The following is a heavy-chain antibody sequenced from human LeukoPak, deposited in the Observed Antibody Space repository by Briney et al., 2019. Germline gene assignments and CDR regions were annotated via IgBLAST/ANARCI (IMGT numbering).Heavy chain of an antibody. D-gene: IGHD3-10*01. Sequence: SETLSLTCSVSGGSLNYYYWIWLRQPPGGGLEWIGDIYSDGTTNYNPSLRSRVTISVDTSKRQISLNLKSVTAADSAVYYCARTLGGSGNPLDYWGQGTLVTVSS. V-gene: IGHV4-59*01. CDR2: IYSDGTT. CDR3: ARTLGGSGNPLDY. J-gene: IGHJ4*02. CDR1: GGSLNYYY.